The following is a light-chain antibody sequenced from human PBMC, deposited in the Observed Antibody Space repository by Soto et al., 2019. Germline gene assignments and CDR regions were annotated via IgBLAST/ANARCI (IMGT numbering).Light chain of an antibody. CDR1: SSDVGGYNY. V-gene: IGLV2-14*01. J-gene: IGLJ1*01. CDR2: DVS. Sequence: QSALTQPASVSGSPGQSITISCTGTSSDVGGYNYVSWYQQHPAKAPKLMIYDVSNRPSGVSNRFSGSKSGNTASLTISGLQAEDEADYYCSSYTSSSILYVFGTGTKVTAL. CDR3: SSYTSSSILYV.